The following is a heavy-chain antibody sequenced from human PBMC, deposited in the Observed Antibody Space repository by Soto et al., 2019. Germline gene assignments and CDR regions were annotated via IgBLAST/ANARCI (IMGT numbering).Heavy chain of an antibody. V-gene: IGHV3-30-3*01. CDR1: GFTFSSYA. CDR2: ISYDGSNK. J-gene: IGHJ4*02. Sequence: GGSLRLSCAASGFTFSSYAMHWVRQAPGKGLEWVAVISYDGSNKYYADSVKGRFTISRDNSKNTLYLQMNSLRAEDTAVYYCARDHHIVVVPAAPGTYWGQGTLVTVSS. D-gene: IGHD2-2*01. CDR3: ARDHHIVVVPAAPGTY.